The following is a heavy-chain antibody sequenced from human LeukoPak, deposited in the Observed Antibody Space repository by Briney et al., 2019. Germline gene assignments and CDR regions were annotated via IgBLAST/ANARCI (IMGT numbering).Heavy chain of an antibody. CDR2: ISGSGGST. J-gene: IGHJ4*02. Sequence: GGSLRLSCAASGFTFSSYAMSWVRQAPGKGLEWVSAISGSGGSTYYADSVKGRFTISRDNSKNTLYLQMNSLRAEDTAVYYCAKAQTTYYYGSGSYPSLWGQGTLVTVSS. D-gene: IGHD3-10*01. V-gene: IGHV3-23*01. CDR1: GFTFSSYA. CDR3: AKAQTTYYYGSGSYPSL.